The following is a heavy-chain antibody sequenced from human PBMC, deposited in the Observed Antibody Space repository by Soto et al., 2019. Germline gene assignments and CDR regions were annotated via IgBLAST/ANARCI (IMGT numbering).Heavy chain of an antibody. CDR1: GDSVTLSNHY. CDR2: SYHRESN. D-gene: IGHD6-13*01. J-gene: IGHJ6*02. Sequence: SETLSLTCSVSGDSVTLSNHYWCWVRQPPVKGLEWIGYSYHRESNNHNPSIESRVIISQDSSKNQVSLTLKSVTAADTAVYDCARDPKGREAGFNYYYGMDVWGQATTVTVSS. V-gene: IGHV4-61*01. CDR3: ARDPKGREAGFNYYYGMDV.